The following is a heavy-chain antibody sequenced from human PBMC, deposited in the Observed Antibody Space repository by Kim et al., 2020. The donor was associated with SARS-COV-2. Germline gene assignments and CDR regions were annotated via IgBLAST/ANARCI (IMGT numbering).Heavy chain of an antibody. D-gene: IGHD5-18*01. V-gene: IGHV3-53*01. Sequence: GGSLRLSCAASGFTVSSTYMSWVRQAPGKGLEWVSVISIGGSTFYADSVKGRLTISRDNSKNTLYLQMNSLTAEETAVYYCARGKYRSGWGVFDYWGQGTLVTVSS. J-gene: IGHJ4*02. CDR3: ARGKYRSGWGVFDY. CDR2: ISIGGST. CDR1: GFTVSSTY.